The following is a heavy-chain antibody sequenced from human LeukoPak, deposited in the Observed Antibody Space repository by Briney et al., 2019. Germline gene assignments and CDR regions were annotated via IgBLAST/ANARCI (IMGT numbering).Heavy chain of an antibody. Sequence: LTGGSLRLSCAASGFTFSTYAMHWVRQAPGKGLEWGAVISYDGSTKYYTDSVKGRFTISRDNSKNTLYLQMNSLRAEDTAVYYCARDRRGYYDFRSGYYNWFDPWGQGTLVTASS. CDR3: ARDRRGYYDFRSGYYNWFDP. CDR2: ISYDGSTK. J-gene: IGHJ5*02. CDR1: GFTFSTYA. V-gene: IGHV3-30*04. D-gene: IGHD3-3*01.